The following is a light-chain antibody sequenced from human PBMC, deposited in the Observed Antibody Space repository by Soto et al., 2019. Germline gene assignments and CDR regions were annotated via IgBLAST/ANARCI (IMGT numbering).Light chain of an antibody. CDR1: QNVATY. CDR2: LAS. Sequence: DIQMTQSPSSLSASIGDRVTISCRASQNVATYLNWYQQKPGKAPKLLIYLASTLQSGVPSRFSGSGSGTDFTLTISSLQPEDVAAYFCQQSYSTPYTFGRGNKLEIK. J-gene: IGKJ2*01. V-gene: IGKV1-39*01. CDR3: QQSYSTPYT.